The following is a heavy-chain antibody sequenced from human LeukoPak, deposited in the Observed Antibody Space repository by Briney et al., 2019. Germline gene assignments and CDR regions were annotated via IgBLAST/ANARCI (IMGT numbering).Heavy chain of an antibody. V-gene: IGHV3-21*01. D-gene: IGHD6-6*01. CDR3: ASSISLGY. Sequence: GGSLRLSCAASGFTFSSYEMNWVRQAPGKGLEWVSSISSSSSYIYYADSVKGRFTISRDNAKNSLYLQMNNLRAEDTAVYYCASSISLGYWGQGTLVTVSS. J-gene: IGHJ4*02. CDR2: ISSSSSYI. CDR1: GFTFSSYE.